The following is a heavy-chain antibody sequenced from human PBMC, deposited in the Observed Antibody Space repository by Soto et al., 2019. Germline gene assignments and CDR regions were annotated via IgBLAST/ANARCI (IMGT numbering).Heavy chain of an antibody. CDR2: ISGSGGST. CDR3: AKSGPPYCSGCSCYSLVPFNYYYGMDV. V-gene: IGHV3-23*01. D-gene: IGHD2-15*01. J-gene: IGHJ6*02. Sequence: HPGGSLRLSCAASGFTFSSYAMSWVRQAPGKGLEWVSAISGSGGSTYYADSVKGRFTISRDNSKNTLYLQMNSLRAEDTAVYYCAKSGPPYCSGCSCYSLVPFNYYYGMDVWGQGTTVTVSS. CDR1: GFTFSSYA.